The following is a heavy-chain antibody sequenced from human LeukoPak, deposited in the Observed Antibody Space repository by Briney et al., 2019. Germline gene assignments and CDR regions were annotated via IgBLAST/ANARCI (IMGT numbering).Heavy chain of an antibody. CDR1: GFTFDDYT. CDR2: ISWDGGST. J-gene: IGHJ3*02. V-gene: IGHV3-43*01. CDR3: AKDIYYYDSSGLPDI. Sequence: GGSLRLSCAASGFTFDDYTMHWVRQAPGKGLEWVSLISWDGGSTYYADSVKGRFTISRDNSKNSLYLQMNSLRTEDTALYYCAKDIYYYDSSGLPDIWGQGTMVTVSS. D-gene: IGHD3-22*01.